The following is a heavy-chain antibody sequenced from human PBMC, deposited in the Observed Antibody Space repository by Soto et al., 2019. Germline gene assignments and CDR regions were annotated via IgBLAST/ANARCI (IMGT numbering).Heavy chain of an antibody. Sequence: TVSGGSISSYYWSWIRQPPGKGLEWIGYIYYSGSTNYNPSLKSRVTISVDTSKNQFSLKMSSVTAADTAVYYCARAAGVVSSYYYYSGMDVWGQGTTVTVSS. CDR2: IYYSGST. D-gene: IGHD3-3*01. CDR3: ARAAGVVSSYYYYSGMDV. V-gene: IGHV4-59*01. J-gene: IGHJ6*02. CDR1: GGSISSYY.